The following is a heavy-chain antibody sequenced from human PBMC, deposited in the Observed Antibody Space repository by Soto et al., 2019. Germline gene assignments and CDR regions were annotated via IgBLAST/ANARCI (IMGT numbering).Heavy chain of an antibody. CDR1: GYTFTSYN. CDR3: VLLGVFDL. CDR2: SNSNSGNS. Sequence: ASVKVSCKASGYTFTSYNINWVRQAPGQGLEGVAGSNSNSGNSDHAQKFQGRLTVTRDTSISTAYMELSSLRSDDTAVYSCVLLGVFDLWGPGTLVTVSS. D-gene: IGHD3-3*01. J-gene: IGHJ4*02. V-gene: IGHV1-8*01.